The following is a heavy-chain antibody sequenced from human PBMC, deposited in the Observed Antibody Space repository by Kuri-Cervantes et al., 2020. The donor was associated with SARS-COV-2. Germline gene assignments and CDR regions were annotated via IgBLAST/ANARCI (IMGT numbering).Heavy chain of an antibody. Sequence: SETLSLTCTVSGASSNTYYWGWIRQPPGKGLEWIGNIFTSGRTNYNPSLKSRVTISVDTSKNQFSLNLSSVTAADTAVYSCARGSYSFCVDYWGQGTLVTVSS. CDR1: GASSNTYY. CDR2: IFTSGRT. J-gene: IGHJ4*02. V-gene: IGHV4-4*08. D-gene: IGHD1-26*01. CDR3: ARGSYSFCVDY.